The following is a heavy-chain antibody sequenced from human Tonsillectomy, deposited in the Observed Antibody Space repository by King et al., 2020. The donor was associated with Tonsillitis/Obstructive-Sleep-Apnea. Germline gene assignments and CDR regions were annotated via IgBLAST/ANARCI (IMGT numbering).Heavy chain of an antibody. D-gene: IGHD3-16*01. V-gene: IGHV4-34*01. J-gene: IGHJ5*02. CDR2: INHSGST. CDR1: GGSFSGYY. Sequence: VQLQQWGAGLLKPSETLSLTCAVYGGSFSGYYWSWIRQPPGKGLEWIGEINHSGSTNYNPSLKSRVTISVDTSKNQFSLKLSSVTAADTAVYYCASWGGIPLGSWGQGTLVTVSS. CDR3: ASWGGIPLGS.